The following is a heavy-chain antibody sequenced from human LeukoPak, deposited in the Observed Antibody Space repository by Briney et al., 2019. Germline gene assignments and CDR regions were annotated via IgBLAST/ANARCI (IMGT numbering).Heavy chain of an antibody. J-gene: IGHJ3*02. CDR3: ARQHCSSTSCYHDAFDI. V-gene: IGHV5-51*01. Sequence: GESLKISCKGSGYRFTSYWIGWVRQMPGKGLEWMGIIYAGDSDTRYSPSLQGQVTISADKSISTAYLQWSSLKASDTAMYYCARQHCSSTSCYHDAFDIWGQGTMVTVSS. CDR1: GYRFTSYW. CDR2: IYAGDSDT. D-gene: IGHD2-2*01.